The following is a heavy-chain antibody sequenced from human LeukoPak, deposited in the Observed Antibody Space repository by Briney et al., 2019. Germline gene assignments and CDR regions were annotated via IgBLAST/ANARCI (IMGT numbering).Heavy chain of an antibody. D-gene: IGHD2-2*01. CDR2: ISFHGSTK. CDR3: ARDSVPGPPSMTFDY. J-gene: IGHJ4*02. V-gene: IGHV3-30*04. CDR1: GFTFSSYA. Sequence: PGGSLRLSCAASGFTFSSYAIHWVRQAPGKGLEWVAVISFHGSTKYYADSVKGRFTISRDNSQNTLFLQMSNLRAEDTAVYYCARDSVPGPPSMTFDYWGQGTLVTVSS.